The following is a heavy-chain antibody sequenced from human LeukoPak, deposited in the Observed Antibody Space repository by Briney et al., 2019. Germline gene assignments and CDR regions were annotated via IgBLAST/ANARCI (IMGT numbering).Heavy chain of an antibody. CDR1: GFIFRNFG. J-gene: IGHJ5*02. Sequence: TGGSLRLSCAASGFIFRNFGMTWVRQAPGRGLEWVSSIRPSGDNTYYGDSVKGRFTISRDNSKNTVYLQMNNMRVDDTAVYYCARVAGWHWFDPWGQGTLVTVSS. CDR3: ARVAGWHWFDP. CDR2: IRPSGDNT. D-gene: IGHD6-19*01. V-gene: IGHV3-23*01.